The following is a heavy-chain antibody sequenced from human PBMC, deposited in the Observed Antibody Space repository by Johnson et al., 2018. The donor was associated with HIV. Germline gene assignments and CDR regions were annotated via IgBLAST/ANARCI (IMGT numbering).Heavy chain of an antibody. Sequence: VQLVESGGGVVRPGGSLRLSCAASGFTFDDYGMSWVRQAPGTGLEWVSGINSDGSSTSHAASVKGRFTTSRDNAKNTLYLQMNSLRAEDTAVYYCARHSGWSTGNDAFDIWGQGTMVTVSS. CDR3: ARHSGWSTGNDAFDI. J-gene: IGHJ3*02. V-gene: IGHV3-20*04. CDR1: GFTFDDYG. CDR2: INSDGSST. D-gene: IGHD6-19*01.